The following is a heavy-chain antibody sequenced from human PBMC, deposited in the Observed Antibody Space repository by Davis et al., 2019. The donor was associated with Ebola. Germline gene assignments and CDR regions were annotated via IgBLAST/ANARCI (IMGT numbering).Heavy chain of an antibody. D-gene: IGHD6-13*01. CDR1: GFTFSSYG. CDR3: ARGGGRQQLVPRFDY. J-gene: IGHJ4*02. Sequence: GGSLRLSCAASGFTFSSYGMHWVRQAPGKGLEWVAVISYDGSNKYYADSVKGRFTISRDNSKNTLYLQMNSLRAEDTAVYYWARGGGRQQLVPRFDYWGQGTLVTVSS. CDR2: ISYDGSNK. V-gene: IGHV3-30*19.